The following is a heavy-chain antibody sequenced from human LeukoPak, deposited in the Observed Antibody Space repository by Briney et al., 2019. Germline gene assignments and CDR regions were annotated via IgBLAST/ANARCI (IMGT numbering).Heavy chain of an antibody. Sequence: PGGSLRLSRAASGFTFSSYSMNWVRHAPGKGREWHSYISSSSSTIYYADSVKARFTISRDNAKNSLYLQMNSLRAEDTAVYYCARGRDRTDYWGQGTLVTVSS. V-gene: IGHV3-48*01. CDR2: ISSSSSTI. CDR1: GFTFSSYS. D-gene: IGHD2-21*01. CDR3: ARGRDRTDY. J-gene: IGHJ4*02.